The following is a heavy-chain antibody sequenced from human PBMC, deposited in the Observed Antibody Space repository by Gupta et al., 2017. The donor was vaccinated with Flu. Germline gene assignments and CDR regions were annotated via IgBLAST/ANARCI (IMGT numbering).Heavy chain of an antibody. J-gene: IGHJ4*02. D-gene: IGHD3-3*01. V-gene: IGHV1-69*04. CDR3: ARGPHVLRFLEFSY. Sequence: QKFQGRVTITADKSTSTAYMELSSLRSEDTAVYYCARGPHVLRFLEFSYWGQGTLVTVSS.